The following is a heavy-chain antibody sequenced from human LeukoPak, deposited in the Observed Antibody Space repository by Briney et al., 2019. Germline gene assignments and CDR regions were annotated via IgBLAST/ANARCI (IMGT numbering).Heavy chain of an antibody. Sequence: SETLSLTCTVSGGSISGHYWSWIRQPPGKGLEWLGYIYYSGSTNYNPSLKSRVTISVDTSKKQLSLKLTSVTAADTAVYYCARDAELATPYYYGMDVWGQGTTVTVSS. CDR3: ARDAELATPYYYGMDV. CDR1: GGSISGHY. CDR2: IYYSGST. V-gene: IGHV4-59*11. J-gene: IGHJ6*02. D-gene: IGHD5-24*01.